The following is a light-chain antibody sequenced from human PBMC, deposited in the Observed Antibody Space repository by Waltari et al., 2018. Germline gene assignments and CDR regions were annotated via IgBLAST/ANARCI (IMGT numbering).Light chain of an antibody. Sequence: SYVLTQPPSESVAPGQDATLTCGGNNIGRNTVHWYQQKPGQAPDLVVYDDSDRASGIPERFSGSKSGDTATLTIGRVEAGDEADYSCQVWDGGRVVFGGGTKLTVL. CDR2: DDS. V-gene: IGLV3-21*02. CDR3: QVWDGGRVV. J-gene: IGLJ2*01. CDR1: NIGRNT.